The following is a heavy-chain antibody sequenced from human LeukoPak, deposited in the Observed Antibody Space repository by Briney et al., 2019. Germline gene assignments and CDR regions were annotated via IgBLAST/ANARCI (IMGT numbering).Heavy chain of an antibody. D-gene: IGHD3-10*01. CDR1: GFTFSSYS. J-gene: IGHJ6*03. V-gene: IGHV3-21*01. Sequence: PGGSLRLSCAASGFTFSSYSMNWVPQAPGKGLEGVSSIGSSSSYIYYADSVKGRFTISRANAKDSLYLQMNSLRAEDTAVYYSARVRYYYGSGSYYTLYYMDVWGKGTTVTVSS. CDR2: IGSSSSYI. CDR3: ARVRYYYGSGSYYTLYYMDV.